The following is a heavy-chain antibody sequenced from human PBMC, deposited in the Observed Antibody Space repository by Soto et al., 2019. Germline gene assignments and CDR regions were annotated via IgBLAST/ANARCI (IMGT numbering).Heavy chain of an antibody. CDR3: AKKVNSGPGSQYFDY. D-gene: IGHD3-10*01. J-gene: IGHJ4*02. CDR2: INAINGDT. V-gene: IGHV1-3*01. Sequence: GASVKVSCKGSGYTFGRDGMHWVRQAPGQGLEWLAWINAINGDTKYSQRFQGRLTVSRDTSANTLFLQMNSLRAEDTAIYYCAKKVNSGPGSQYFDYWGQGTLVTVSS. CDR1: GYTFGRDG.